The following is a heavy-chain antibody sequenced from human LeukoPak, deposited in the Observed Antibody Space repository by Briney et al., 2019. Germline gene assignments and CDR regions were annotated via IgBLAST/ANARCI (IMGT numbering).Heavy chain of an antibody. V-gene: IGHV4-59*01. J-gene: IGHJ6*02. D-gene: IGHD2-21*02. CDR2: IYYSGST. CDR3: ARGGVTPYYYYVMDV. Sequence: SETLSLTCTVSGGSISSYYWSWIRQPPGKGLEWIGYIYYSGSTNYNPSLKSRVTISVDTSKNQFSLKLSSGTAADTAVYYCARGGVTPYYYYVMDVWAKGPRSPSP. CDR1: GGSISSYY.